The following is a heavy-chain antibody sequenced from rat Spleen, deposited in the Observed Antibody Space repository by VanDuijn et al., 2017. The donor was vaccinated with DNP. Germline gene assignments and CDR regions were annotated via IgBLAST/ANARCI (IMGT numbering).Heavy chain of an antibody. D-gene: IGHD1-6*01. Sequence: EVQLVESGGGLVQPGRSLKLSCAASGFTFSDYNMAWVRQAPKKGLEWVAAIIYDGSRTYYRDSVKGRFTISRDNAKSTLYLQMDSLRSEDTATYYCARGTLMYTTDPLYWGQGVMVTVSS. J-gene: IGHJ2*01. CDR3: ARGTLMYTTDPLY. CDR1: GFTFSDYN. V-gene: IGHV5S10*01. CDR2: IIYDGSRT.